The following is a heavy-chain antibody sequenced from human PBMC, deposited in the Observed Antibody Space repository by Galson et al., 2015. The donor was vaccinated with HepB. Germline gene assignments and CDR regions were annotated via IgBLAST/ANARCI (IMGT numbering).Heavy chain of an antibody. V-gene: IGHV1-18*04. CDR2: ISAYNGNT. Sequence: SVKVSCKASGYTFTSYGISWVRQAPGQGLEWMGWISAYNGNTNYAQKLQGRVTMTTDTSTSTAYMELRSLRSDDTAVYYCARDTLGGFVAVAGPFDYWGQGTLVTVSS. CDR3: ARDTLGGFVAVAGPFDY. D-gene: IGHD6-19*01. CDR1: GYTFTSYG. J-gene: IGHJ4*02.